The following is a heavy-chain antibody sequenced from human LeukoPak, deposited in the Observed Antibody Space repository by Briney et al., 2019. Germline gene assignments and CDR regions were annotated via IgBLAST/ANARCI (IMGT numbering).Heavy chain of an antibody. D-gene: IGHD3-16*01. J-gene: IGHJ5*02. V-gene: IGHV4-59*01. CDR1: GGSISSYY. CDR2: IYYSGST. CDR3: ARDLGGVEANWFDP. Sequence: SETLSLTCTVSGGSISSYYWSWIRQPPGKGLEWIGYIYYSGSTNYNPSLKSRVTISVDTSKNQFSLKLSSVTAAHTAVYYCARDLGGVEANWFDPWGQGTLVTVSS.